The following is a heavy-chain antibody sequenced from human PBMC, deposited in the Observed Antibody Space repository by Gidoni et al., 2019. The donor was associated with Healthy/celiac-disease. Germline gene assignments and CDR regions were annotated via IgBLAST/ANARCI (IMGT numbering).Heavy chain of an antibody. CDR2: IKSKTDGGTT. V-gene: IGHV3-15*01. D-gene: IGHD3-16*01. J-gene: IGHJ4*02. CDR1: GFTFSNAW. CDR3: TTVSLDDYVWGCSDY. Sequence: EVQLVESGGGLVKPGGSLRLSCAASGFTFSNAWMSWVRQAPGKGLEWVGRIKSKTDGGTTDYAAPVKGRFTISRDDSKNTLYLQMNSLKTEDTAVYYCTTVSLDDYVWGCSDYWGQGTLVTVSS.